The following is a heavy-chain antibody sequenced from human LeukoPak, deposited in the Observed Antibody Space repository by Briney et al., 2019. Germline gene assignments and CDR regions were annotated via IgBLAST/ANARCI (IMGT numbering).Heavy chain of an antibody. CDR1: GFTFSSYW. D-gene: IGHD1-1*01. CDR2: IKQDGSEK. Sequence: PGGSLRLSCAASGFTFSSYWMSWVRQAPGKGLEWVANIKQDGSEKYYVDSVKGRFTISRDNAKKSLYLQMNSLRAEDTAVYYCARDRLEHPDRQLGDAFDIWGQGTMVTVSS. V-gene: IGHV3-7*03. CDR3: ARDRLEHPDRQLGDAFDI. J-gene: IGHJ3*02.